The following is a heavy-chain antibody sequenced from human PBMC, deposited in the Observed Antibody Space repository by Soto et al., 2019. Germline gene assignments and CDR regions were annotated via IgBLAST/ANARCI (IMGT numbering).Heavy chain of an antibody. V-gene: IGHV4-59*08. Sequence: SETLSLTCTVSGGSISSYYWSWIRQPPGKGLEWIGYIYYSVSTNYNPSLKSRVTISVDTSKNQFSLKLSSVTAADTAVYYCARGNVGAALISNYYYYYMDVWGKGTTVTVSS. CDR3: ARGNVGAALISNYYYYYMDV. J-gene: IGHJ6*03. CDR2: IYYSVST. CDR1: GGSISSYY. D-gene: IGHD6-6*01.